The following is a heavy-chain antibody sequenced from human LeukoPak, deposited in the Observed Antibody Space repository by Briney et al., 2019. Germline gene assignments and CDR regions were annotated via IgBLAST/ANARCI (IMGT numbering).Heavy chain of an antibody. CDR1: GFTVSSNY. J-gene: IGHJ4*02. Sequence: GGSLRLSCAASGFTVSSNYMSWVRQAPGEGLEWVSVIYSGGSTYYADSVKGRFTISRDNSKNTLYLQMNSLRAEDTAVYYCARDTYYYDSSGPRGHWGQGTLVTVSS. V-gene: IGHV3-66*02. D-gene: IGHD3-22*01. CDR2: IYSGGST. CDR3: ARDTYYYDSSGPRGH.